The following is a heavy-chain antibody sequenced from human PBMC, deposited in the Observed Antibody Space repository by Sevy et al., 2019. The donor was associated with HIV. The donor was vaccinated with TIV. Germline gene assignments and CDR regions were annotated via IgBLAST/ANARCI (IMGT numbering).Heavy chain of an antibody. Sequence: GGYLRLSCAASGFSFNKYGMHCVRQAPGEGLEWVAVIAYDGGNKYYTDSVKGRVTISRDNSKNTLYLQMNSLRAEDTAVYYCAKIPAGGRYVSYFDSWGQGTLVTVSS. CDR3: AKIPAGGRYVSYFDS. CDR1: GFSFNKYG. D-gene: IGHD1-26*01. J-gene: IGHJ4*02. V-gene: IGHV3-30*18. CDR2: IAYDGGNK.